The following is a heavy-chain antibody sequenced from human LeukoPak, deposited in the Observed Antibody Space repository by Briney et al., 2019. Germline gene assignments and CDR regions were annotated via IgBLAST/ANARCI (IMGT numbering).Heavy chain of an antibody. V-gene: IGHV3-30*18. D-gene: IGHD2-21*02. Sequence: GRSLRLSCVASGFTFSRHDMNWVRQAPGKGLEWVAVISYDGSNKYYADSVKGRFTISRDNSKNTLYLQMNNLRAEDTAVYYCAKEPAYCGGDCYFLLDYWGQGTLVTVSS. CDR1: GFTFSRHD. CDR3: AKEPAYCGGDCYFLLDY. CDR2: ISYDGSNK. J-gene: IGHJ4*02.